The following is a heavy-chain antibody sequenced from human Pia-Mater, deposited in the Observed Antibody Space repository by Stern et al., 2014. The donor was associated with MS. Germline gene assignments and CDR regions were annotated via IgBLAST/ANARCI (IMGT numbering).Heavy chain of an antibody. CDR3: ARGVTAVTNYVPNWCFDL. CDR1: GASITNRDY. V-gene: IGHV4-39*02. Sequence: QVQLQESGPGLVKPSETLSLTCTVSGASITNRDYWGWIRQPPGKGLEWLGSGYYIGIHYYRPSLKSRAAISIDTSRNQFFLRLNSVTTTDTAVYFCARGVTAVTNYVPNWCFDLWGRGTLVTVSS. J-gene: IGHJ2*01. D-gene: IGHD4-11*01. CDR2: GYYIGIH.